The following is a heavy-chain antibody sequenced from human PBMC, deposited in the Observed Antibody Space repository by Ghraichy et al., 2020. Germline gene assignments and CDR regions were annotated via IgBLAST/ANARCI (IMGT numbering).Heavy chain of an antibody. V-gene: IGHV3-23*01. J-gene: IGHJ5*02. Sequence: GGSLRLSCAASGFTFSSYAMSWARQAPGKGLEWVSTIGSSGGSTYHADSVKGRFTVSRDNSKNTLFMQMSSLRAEDTAVYYCAKSWGYCSGGACPPYNWFDPWGQGTLVTVSS. CDR2: IGSSGGST. D-gene: IGHD2-15*01. CDR3: AKSWGYCSGGACPPYNWFDP. CDR1: GFTFSSYA.